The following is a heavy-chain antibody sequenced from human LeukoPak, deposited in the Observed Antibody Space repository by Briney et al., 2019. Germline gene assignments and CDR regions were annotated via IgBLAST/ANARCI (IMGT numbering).Heavy chain of an antibody. Sequence: GASVKVSCKASGGTFSSYAISWVRQAPGQGLEWMGWINPSSGGTSYAQKFQDRVTMTRDTSISTAYMELSRLRSDDTAVYYCARRPAGGNYFDYWGQGSLVTASS. J-gene: IGHJ4*02. D-gene: IGHD6-13*01. CDR2: INPSSGGT. CDR1: GGTFSSYA. CDR3: ARRPAGGNYFDY. V-gene: IGHV1-2*02.